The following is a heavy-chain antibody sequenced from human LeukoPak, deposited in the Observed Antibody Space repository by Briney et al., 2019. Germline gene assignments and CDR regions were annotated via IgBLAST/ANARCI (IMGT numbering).Heavy chain of an antibody. CDR1: GYTFTSYD. Sequence: ASVKVSCKASGYTFTSYDFNWVRQATGQGLEWMGWMNPNSGNTGYAQKFQGRVTMTRDTSISTAYMELSSLRSEDTAVYYCARDAVGSSKGAYYFDYWGQGTLVTVSS. CDR3: ARDAVGSSKGAYYFDY. CDR2: MNPNSGNT. D-gene: IGHD1-26*01. J-gene: IGHJ4*02. V-gene: IGHV1-8*01.